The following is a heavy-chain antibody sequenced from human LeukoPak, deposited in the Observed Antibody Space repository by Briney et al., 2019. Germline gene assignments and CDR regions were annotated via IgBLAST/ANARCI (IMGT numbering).Heavy chain of an antibody. J-gene: IGHJ4*02. CDR2: TYYRSKWYS. CDR1: GDSVSSNSAA. Sequence: SQTLSLTCAISGDSVSSNSAAWNWIRQSPPRGLEWLGRTYYRSKWYSDYAVSVRGRITINPDTSRNQFSLQLNSVTPEDTAVYYCARYGSSWYLDSWGQGILVTVSS. CDR3: ARYGSSWYLDS. V-gene: IGHV6-1*01. D-gene: IGHD6-13*01.